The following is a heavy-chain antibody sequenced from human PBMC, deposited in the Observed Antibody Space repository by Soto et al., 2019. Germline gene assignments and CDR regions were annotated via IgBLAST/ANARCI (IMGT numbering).Heavy chain of an antibody. D-gene: IGHD3-22*01. V-gene: IGHV3-53*01. CDR1: EITVSSNY. CDR2: IYSGCST. J-gene: IGHJ6*02. Sequence: LILSCSASEITVSSNYMSWVRQGPGKGLEWVSVIYSGCSTYYADSVKGRFTISRDNSKNTLYLQMNSLRAEDTAVYYCASATYYYDSSGYYDYGMAVWGHGTTVTVS. CDR3: ASATYYYDSSGYYDYGMAV.